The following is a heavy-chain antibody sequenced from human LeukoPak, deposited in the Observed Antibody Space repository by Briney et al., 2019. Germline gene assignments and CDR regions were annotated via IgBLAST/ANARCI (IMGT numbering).Heavy chain of an antibody. J-gene: IGHJ4*02. CDR1: GFTFSSYA. CDR2: ISYDGSNK. D-gene: IGHD2-15*01. Sequence: PGGSLRLSCAASGFTFSSYAMHWVRQAPGKGLEWVAVISYDGSNKYYADSVKGRFTISRDNSKNTLYLQMNSLRAEDTAVYYCARDRSDCSGGSCYSQAFDYWGQGTLVTVSS. V-gene: IGHV3-30-3*01. CDR3: ARDRSDCSGGSCYSQAFDY.